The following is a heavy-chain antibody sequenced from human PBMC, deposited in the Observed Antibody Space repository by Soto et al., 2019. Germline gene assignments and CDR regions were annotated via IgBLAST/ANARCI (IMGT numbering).Heavy chain of an antibody. Sequence: QVQLVQSGAEVKKPGASVKVSCKASGYTFTNYDINWVRQATGQGLEWVRWMTPISGDTGYAQNFQGRVTMTRDTPRSTAYLELSSLTSEDTAVYYCARNLYNSGSFDHWGQGTLVTVSS. CDR3: ARNLYNSGSFDH. CDR2: MTPISGDT. J-gene: IGHJ4*02. D-gene: IGHD3-10*01. V-gene: IGHV1-8*02. CDR1: GYTFTNYD.